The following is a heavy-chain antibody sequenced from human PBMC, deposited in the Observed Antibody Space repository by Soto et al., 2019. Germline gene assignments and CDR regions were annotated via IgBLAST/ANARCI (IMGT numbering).Heavy chain of an antibody. J-gene: IGHJ5*02. V-gene: IGHV1-3*01. CDR3: ARSTTSCYSLCWFDP. Sequence: GASVKVSCKASGYTFTTYTIQWVRQAPGQRLEWMGWINAGNGETKYSQNFQGRVTITRGTSASTAYMELNSLRSEDTAVYYCARSTTSCYSLCWFDPWGQGTLVTVSS. D-gene: IGHD2-2*02. CDR1: GYTFTTYT. CDR2: INAGNGET.